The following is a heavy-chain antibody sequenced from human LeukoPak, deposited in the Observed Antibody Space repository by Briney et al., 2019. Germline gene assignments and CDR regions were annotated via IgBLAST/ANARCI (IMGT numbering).Heavy chain of an antibody. CDR1: GFTFSSYA. D-gene: IGHD3-3*01. Sequence: HPGGSLRLSCAASGFTFSSYAMSWVRQAPGKGLEWVSAISGSGGSTYYADSVKGRFTISRDNSKNTLYLQMNSLRAEDTAVYYCAKKIGDFWSGYYDFSSSYYYGMDVWGQGTTVTVSS. CDR3: AKKIGDFWSGYYDFSSSYYYGMDV. CDR2: ISGSGGST. V-gene: IGHV3-23*01. J-gene: IGHJ6*02.